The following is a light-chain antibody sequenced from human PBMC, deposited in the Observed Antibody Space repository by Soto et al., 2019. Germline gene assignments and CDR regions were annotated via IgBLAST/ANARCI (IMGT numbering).Light chain of an antibody. V-gene: IGLV2-14*01. Sequence: QSALTQPASVSGSPGQSITISCTGTASDVGGYNYVSWYQQHPGKAPKLMIHAVSNRPSGISSRFSGSKSGNTASLTISGLQSEDEAHYFCCSYTSRTTYVFGTGTKVTAL. CDR3: CSYTSRTTYV. CDR2: AVS. CDR1: ASDVGGYNY. J-gene: IGLJ1*01.